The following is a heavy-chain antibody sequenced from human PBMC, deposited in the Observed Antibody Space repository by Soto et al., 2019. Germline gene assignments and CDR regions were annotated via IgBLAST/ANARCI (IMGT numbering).Heavy chain of an antibody. CDR3: AKDIGSSSVFDY. J-gene: IGHJ4*02. D-gene: IGHD6-6*01. CDR2: ISGSGGGM. CDR1: GFTFNTYA. Sequence: EVQLLESGGGLVQPGGSLRLSCAASGFTFNTYAMSWVRRAPGKGLEWVSGISGSGGGMYYAVSVVGRFTISRDNSKNTLYLQMNSLRVEDTAVYYCAKDIGSSSVFDYWGQGILVTVSS. V-gene: IGHV3-23*01.